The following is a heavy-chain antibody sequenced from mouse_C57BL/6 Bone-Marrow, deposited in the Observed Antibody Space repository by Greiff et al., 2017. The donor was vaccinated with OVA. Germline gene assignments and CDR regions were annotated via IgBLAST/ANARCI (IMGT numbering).Heavy chain of an antibody. Sequence: EVKLVESGGGLVQPGGSMKLSCVASGFTFSNYWMNWVRQSPEKGLEWVAQIRLKSDNYATHYAESVKGRFTISRDDSKSSVYLQMNNLRAEDTGIYYCTIEDSSGYPFAYWGQGTLVTVSA. J-gene: IGHJ3*01. CDR1: GFTFSNYW. D-gene: IGHD3-2*02. V-gene: IGHV6-3*01. CDR3: TIEDSSGYPFAY. CDR2: IRLKSDNYAT.